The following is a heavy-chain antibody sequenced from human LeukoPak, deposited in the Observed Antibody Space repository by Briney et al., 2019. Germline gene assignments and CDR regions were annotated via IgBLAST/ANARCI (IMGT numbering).Heavy chain of an antibody. CDR1: GYNFNDFG. D-gene: IGHD1-14*01. Sequence: ASVKVSCKAPGYNFNDFGVTWVRQAPGQGLEWMGWISALTGDTNYAQKFQGRLTMTTDTSTDTAYMEMRSLRSDDTAVYYCAREATGRAFDPWGQGTLVIVSS. J-gene: IGHJ5*02. CDR2: ISALTGDT. V-gene: IGHV1-18*01. CDR3: AREATGRAFDP.